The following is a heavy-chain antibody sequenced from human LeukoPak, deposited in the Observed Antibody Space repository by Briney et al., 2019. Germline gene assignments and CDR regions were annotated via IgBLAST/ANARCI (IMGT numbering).Heavy chain of an antibody. V-gene: IGHV4-39*07. CDR2: ISHSGST. J-gene: IGHJ4*02. CDR1: GGSISSSSYY. CDR3: ARLLQYYYDTSGYYGFDY. Sequence: SETLSLTCTVSGGSISSSSYYWGWIRQPPGKGLEWIGTISHSGSTYYNPSLKSRVTISVDTSKNQFSLKLSSVTAADTAVYYCARLLQYYYDTSGYYGFDYWGQGTLVTVSS. D-gene: IGHD3-22*01.